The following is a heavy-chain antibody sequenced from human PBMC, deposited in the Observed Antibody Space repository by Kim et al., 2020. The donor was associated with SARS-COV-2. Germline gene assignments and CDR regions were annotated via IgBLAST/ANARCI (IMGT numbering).Heavy chain of an antibody. CDR1: GFTFSSYA. CDR3: ATLTSGYSGPRDDY. D-gene: IGHD5-12*01. J-gene: IGHJ4*02. CDR2: IWYDGSNK. V-gene: IGHV3-33*01. Sequence: GGSLRLSCAASGFTFSSYAMHWVRQAPGKGLEWVAVIWYDGSNKYYADSVKGRFTISRDNSKNTLYLQMNSLRAEDTAVYYCATLTSGYSGPRDDYWGQGTLVTVSS.